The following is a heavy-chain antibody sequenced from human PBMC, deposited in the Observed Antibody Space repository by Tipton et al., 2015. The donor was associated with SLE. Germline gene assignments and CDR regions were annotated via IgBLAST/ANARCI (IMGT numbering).Heavy chain of an antibody. D-gene: IGHD3-10*01. Sequence: QLVQSGAEVKKPGASVKVSCKASGYTFTTYDINWVRQATGQGLEWMGWMNPNSGNTGYAQKFQGRVTMTRNTSISTAYMELSSLRSEDTAVDYCASASVGYREAFDIWGQGTMVTVSS. CDR2: MNPNSGNT. J-gene: IGHJ3*02. CDR3: ASASVGYREAFDI. V-gene: IGHV1-8*01. CDR1: GYTFTTYD.